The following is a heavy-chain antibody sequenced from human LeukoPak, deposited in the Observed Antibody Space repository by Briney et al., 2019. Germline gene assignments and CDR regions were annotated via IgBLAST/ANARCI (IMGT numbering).Heavy chain of an antibody. CDR3: ARLEHSYSSGSPRYYFDS. J-gene: IGHJ4*02. V-gene: IGHV3-21*01. D-gene: IGHD3-10*01. Sequence: GGSLRLSCAASGFTFSSYSMNWVRQAPGKGLEWVSSISSSSSYIYYADSVKGRFTISRDNAKNSLYLQMNSLRAEDTAVYYCARLEHSYSSGSPRYYFDSWGQGSLVTVSS. CDR1: GFTFSSYS. CDR2: ISSSSSYI.